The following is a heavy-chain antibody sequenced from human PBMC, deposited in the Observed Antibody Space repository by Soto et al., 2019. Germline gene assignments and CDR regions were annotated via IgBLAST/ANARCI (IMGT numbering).Heavy chain of an antibody. J-gene: IGHJ6*03. Sequence: QVQLVQSGAEVKKPGASVKVSCKASGYTFTSYGISWVRQAPGQGLEWMGWISAYNGNTNYAQKLQGRVTMPTATSTSTAHMELRSLRSDDTAVYYCARLPFPEYCSSTRCYNRPHYYYMDVWGKGTTVTVSS. CDR1: GYTFTSYG. CDR3: ARLPFPEYCSSTRCYNRPHYYYMDV. CDR2: ISAYNGNT. D-gene: IGHD2-2*02. V-gene: IGHV1-18*01.